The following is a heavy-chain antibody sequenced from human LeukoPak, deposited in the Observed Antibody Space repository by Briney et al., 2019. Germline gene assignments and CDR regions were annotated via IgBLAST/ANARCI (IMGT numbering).Heavy chain of an antibody. CDR3: ARAYCGGDCFADY. Sequence: SETLSLTCAVYGGSFSGYYWSWIRQPPGKGLEWIGEINHSGSTNYNPSLKSRVTISLDTSKNQFSLKLSSVTAADTAVYYCARAYCGGDCFADYWGQGTLVTVSS. D-gene: IGHD2-21*01. V-gene: IGHV4-34*01. J-gene: IGHJ4*02. CDR2: INHSGST. CDR1: GGSFSGYY.